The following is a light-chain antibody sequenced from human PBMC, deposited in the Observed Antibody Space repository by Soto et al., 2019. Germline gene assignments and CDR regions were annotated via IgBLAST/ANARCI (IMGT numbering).Light chain of an antibody. CDR1: QSINSW. Sequence: DIQMTQSPSTLSASVGDRVTITCRASQSINSWLAWYQQKPGRAPTLLIYKASSLESGVPSRFSGSGSGTEFTLTISSLQPDDFATYYCQQYTSYSTFGQGTKVEIK. CDR3: QQYTSYST. CDR2: KAS. V-gene: IGKV1-5*03. J-gene: IGKJ1*01.